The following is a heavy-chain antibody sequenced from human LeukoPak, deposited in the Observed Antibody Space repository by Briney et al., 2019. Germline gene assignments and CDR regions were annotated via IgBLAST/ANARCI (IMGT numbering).Heavy chain of an antibody. D-gene: IGHD3-9*01. J-gene: IGHJ4*02. CDR3: ARDRYDILTGYPKAEFDY. CDR1: GFTFSSYS. CDR2: ISSSSSYI. V-gene: IGHV3-21*01. Sequence: GGSLRLSCAASGFTFSSYSMNWVRQAPGKGLEWVSSISSSSSYIYYADSVKGRFTISRDNAKNSLYLQMNSLRAEDTAVYYCARDRYDILTGYPKAEFDYWGQGTLLTVSP.